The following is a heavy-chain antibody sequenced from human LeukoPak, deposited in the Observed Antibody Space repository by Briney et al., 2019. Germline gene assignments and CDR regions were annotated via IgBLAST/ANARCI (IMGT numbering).Heavy chain of an antibody. V-gene: IGHV4-59*01. D-gene: IGHD3-10*01. Sequence: SETLSLTCTVSGGSISSYYWSWIRQPPGKGLEWIGYIYYSGSTNYNPSLKSRVTISVDTSKNQFSLKLSSVTAADTAVYYCARGYYYGSGSYYYYYYYYMDVWGKGTTVTVSS. CDR1: GGSISSYY. CDR2: IYYSGST. CDR3: ARGYYYGSGSYYYYYYYYMDV. J-gene: IGHJ6*03.